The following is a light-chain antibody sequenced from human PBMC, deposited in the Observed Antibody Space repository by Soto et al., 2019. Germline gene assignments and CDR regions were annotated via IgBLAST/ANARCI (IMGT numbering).Light chain of an antibody. J-gene: IGKJ2*02. CDR2: VAS. CDR1: QSVSSNF. V-gene: IGKV3-20*01. Sequence: EIVLTQSPGTLSLSPGDRATLSCRASQSVSSNFLAWYQQKPGQAPKRLISVASSRATGIPDRFSGSGSGTDFTLTISSLEPEDFALYSCQQYGSSPGTFGQGTKLEIK. CDR3: QQYGSSPGT.